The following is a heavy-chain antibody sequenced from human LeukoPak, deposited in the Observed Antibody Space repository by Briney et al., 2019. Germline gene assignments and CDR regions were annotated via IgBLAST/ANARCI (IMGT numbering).Heavy chain of an antibody. CDR1: GGSISSGSYY. CDR2: IYTSGRT. CDR3: ARVGQPLVNPLAKDYYYYYMDV. Sequence: SETLSLTCTVSGGSISSGSYYWSWIRQPAGKGLEWIGRIYTSGRTNYNPSLKSRVTISVDTSKNQFSLKLSSVTAADTAVYYCARVGQPLVNPLAKDYYYYYMDVWGKGTTVTVSS. D-gene: IGHD6-13*01. V-gene: IGHV4-61*02. J-gene: IGHJ6*03.